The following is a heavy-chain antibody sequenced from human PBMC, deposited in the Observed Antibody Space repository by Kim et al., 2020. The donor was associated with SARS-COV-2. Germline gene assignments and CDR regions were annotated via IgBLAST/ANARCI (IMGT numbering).Heavy chain of an antibody. J-gene: IGHJ5*02. Sequence: ASVKVSCKASGYTFTSYAISWVRQAPGQGLEWMGWISTYNGNTNYAQKLQGRVTMTTDTSTSTAYMELRSLRSDDTAVYYCVRVVVIGVGGWFDPWGQGTLVTVSS. V-gene: IGHV1-18*01. CDR2: ISTYNGNT. CDR3: VRVVVIGVGGWFDP. D-gene: IGHD3-22*01. CDR1: GYTFTSYA.